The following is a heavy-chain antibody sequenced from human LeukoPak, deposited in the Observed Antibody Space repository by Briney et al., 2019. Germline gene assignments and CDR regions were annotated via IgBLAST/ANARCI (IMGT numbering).Heavy chain of an antibody. V-gene: IGHV4-59*01. CDR2: IYYSGST. CDR1: GGSIISYY. D-gene: IGHD2-2*01. CDR3: ARSHCSSTSCYADDAFDI. Sequence: SETLSLTCTVPGGSIISYYWSWIRQPPGKGLEWIGYIYYSGSTNYNPSLKSRVTISVDTSKNQFSLKLSSVTAADTAVYYCARSHCSSTSCYADDAFDIWGQGTMVTVSS. J-gene: IGHJ3*02.